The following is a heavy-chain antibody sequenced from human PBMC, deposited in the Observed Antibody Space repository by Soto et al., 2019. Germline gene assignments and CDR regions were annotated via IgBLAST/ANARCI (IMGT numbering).Heavy chain of an antibody. CDR2: ISYDGTKI. CDR1: GFTFSFYG. Sequence: QVQVVESGGGVVQPGRSLRLSCAASGFTFSFYGMHWVRQTPGKGLEWVAVISYDGTKIYYADSVKGRFTISRDNSKNTLDLEMNSLRGDDTAVYYCAKDAEGWNDETYYFDHWGQGTLGTVSS. D-gene: IGHD1-1*01. CDR3: AKDAEGWNDETYYFDH. J-gene: IGHJ4*02. V-gene: IGHV3-30*18.